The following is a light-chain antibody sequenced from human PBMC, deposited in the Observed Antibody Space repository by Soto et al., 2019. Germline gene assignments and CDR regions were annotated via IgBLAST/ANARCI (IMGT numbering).Light chain of an antibody. CDR1: QSIGSG. J-gene: IGKJ2*01. V-gene: IGKV1-5*03. Sequence: DIQMTQSPSTLSASVGDGVTITCRASQSIGSGLAWYQQKPGKAPKLLIYKATNLQTGVPSRFSGSGSGTDFSLTISSLQPVDSATYYCQHYTDFHYTCGQGTKVEI. CDR2: KAT. CDR3: QHYTDFHYT.